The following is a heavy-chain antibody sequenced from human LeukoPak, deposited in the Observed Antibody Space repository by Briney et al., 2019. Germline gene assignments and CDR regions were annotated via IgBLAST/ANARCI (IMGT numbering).Heavy chain of an antibody. CDR1: GFTFSSYS. J-gene: IGHJ5*02. Sequence: GGSLRLSCAASGFTFSSYSMNWVRQAPGKGLEWVSSISSSSSYIYYADSVKGRFTISRDNAKNSLYLQMNSLRAEDTAVYYRARDRGIPAARGVWFDPWGQGTLVTVSS. D-gene: IGHD2-2*01. V-gene: IGHV3-21*01. CDR3: ARDRGIPAARGVWFDP. CDR2: ISSSSSYI.